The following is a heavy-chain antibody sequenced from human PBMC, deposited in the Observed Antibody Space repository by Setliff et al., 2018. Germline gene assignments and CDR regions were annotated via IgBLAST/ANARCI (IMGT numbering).Heavy chain of an antibody. CDR2: IKPDGSEK. CDR3: AKDPNGAFFGAFDT. J-gene: IGHJ5*02. CDR1: GFTLSNCW. Sequence: GGSLRLSCAASGFTLSNCWVSWVRQAPGKGLEWVASIKPDGSEKYYVDSVKGRFTISRDNSKNTLYLQMNGLRAEYSALYYCAKDPNGAFFGAFDTWGQGALVTVAS. D-gene: IGHD4-17*01. V-gene: IGHV3-7*03.